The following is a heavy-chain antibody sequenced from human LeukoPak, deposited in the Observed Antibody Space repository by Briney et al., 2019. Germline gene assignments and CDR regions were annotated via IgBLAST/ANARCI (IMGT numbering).Heavy chain of an antibody. CDR3: ARGRLGHYDSSGYYRY. CDR2: IYYSGST. D-gene: IGHD3-22*01. Sequence: SETLSLTCTVSGGSISSYYWSWIRQPPGKGLEWIGYIYYSGSTNYNPSLKSRVTISVDTSKNQFSLKLSSVTAADTAVYYCARGRLGHYDSSGYYRYWGQGTLVTVSS. V-gene: IGHV4-59*12. CDR1: GGSISSYY. J-gene: IGHJ4*02.